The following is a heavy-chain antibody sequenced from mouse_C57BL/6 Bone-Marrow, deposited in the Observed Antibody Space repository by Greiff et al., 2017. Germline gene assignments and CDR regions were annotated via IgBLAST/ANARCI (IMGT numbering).Heavy chain of an antibody. CDR1: GFTFTDYY. D-gene: IGHD1-1*01. Sequence: EVMLVESGGGLVQPGGSLSLSCAASGFTFTDYYMSWVRQPPGKALEWLGFIRNKANGYTTEYSASVKGRFTISRDNSQSILYLQMNALRAEDSATYYCASLLLEGFAYWGQGTLVTVSA. V-gene: IGHV7-3*01. CDR2: IRNKANGYTT. CDR3: ASLLLEGFAY. J-gene: IGHJ3*01.